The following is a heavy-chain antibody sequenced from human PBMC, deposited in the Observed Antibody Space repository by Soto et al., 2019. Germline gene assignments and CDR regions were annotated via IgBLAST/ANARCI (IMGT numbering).Heavy chain of an antibody. V-gene: IGHV3-30*03. CDR1: GFTFSSYG. CDR3: GAGQYFSDY. D-gene: IGHD6-13*01. J-gene: IGHJ4*02. Sequence: QVQLVESGGGVVQPGRSLRLSCAASGFTFSSYGMHWVRQAPGKGLEWVALISYDGSDNYYADSVKGRFTISRDNSKNRLYLQMTSLSVEDTAVYYCGAGQYFSDYWGEGTLVTVSS. CDR2: ISYDGSDN.